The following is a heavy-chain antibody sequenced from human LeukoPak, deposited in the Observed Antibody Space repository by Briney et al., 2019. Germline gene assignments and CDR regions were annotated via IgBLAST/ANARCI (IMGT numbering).Heavy chain of an antibody. V-gene: IGHV3-48*03. CDR3: AKSRRGGSGTKYYYYYMDV. CDR1: GFSFSIYE. D-gene: IGHD3-10*01. CDR2: ISSSGSII. J-gene: IGHJ6*03. Sequence: GGSLRLSCAASGFSFSIYEMNWVRQAPGKGLEGVSYISSSGSIILYADSVKGRFTISRDNAKNLVYLEMNSLRAEDTAVYYCAKSRRGGSGTKYYYYYMDVWGKGTTVTVSS.